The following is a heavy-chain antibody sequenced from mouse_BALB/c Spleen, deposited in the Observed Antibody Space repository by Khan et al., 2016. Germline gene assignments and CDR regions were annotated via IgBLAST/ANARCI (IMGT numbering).Heavy chain of an antibody. CDR2: IHYSGST. CDR1: DYSITSGYS. D-gene: IGHD1-1*02. V-gene: IGHV3-1*02. CDR3: VTYGYYAMDY. J-gene: IGHJ4*01. Sequence: EVQLQESGPDLVTPSQSLSLTCTVTDYSITSGYSWHWIRQFPGNKLEWMGYIHYSGSTNYNPSLKSRISITRDTSKNQFFLQLNSVTTEDTATYICVTYGYYAMDYWGQGTSVTVSS.